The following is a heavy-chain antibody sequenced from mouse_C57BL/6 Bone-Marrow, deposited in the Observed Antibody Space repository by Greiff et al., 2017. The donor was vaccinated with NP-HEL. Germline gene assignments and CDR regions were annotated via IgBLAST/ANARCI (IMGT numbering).Heavy chain of an antibody. D-gene: IGHD1-1*01. V-gene: IGHV1-85*01. CDR2: IYPRAGST. CDR1: GYTFTSYD. J-gene: IGHJ1*03. CDR3: ARPYYGSSYGYFDV. Sequence: QVQLKESGPELVKPGASVKLSCKASGYTFTSYDITWVKQRPGQGLEWIGWIYPRAGSTKYNEKFKGKATLTVDTSSSTAYMELHSLTSEDSAVYFCARPYYGSSYGYFDVWGTGTTVTVSS.